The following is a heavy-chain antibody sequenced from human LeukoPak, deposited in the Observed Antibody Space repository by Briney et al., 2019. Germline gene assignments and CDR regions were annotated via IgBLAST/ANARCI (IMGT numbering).Heavy chain of an antibody. D-gene: IGHD2-21*02. CDR1: GFTFSDYY. V-gene: IGHV3-11*06. J-gene: IGHJ4*02. CDR2: ISSSSSYT. Sequence: GGSLRLSCAASGFTFSDYYMSWIRQAPGKGLEWVSYISSSSSYTNYADSVKGRFTIYRDNAKNSLYLQMNSLRAEDTAVYFCARDHGIVVVTASRLDSWGQGTLVTVSS. CDR3: ARDHGIVVVTASRLDS.